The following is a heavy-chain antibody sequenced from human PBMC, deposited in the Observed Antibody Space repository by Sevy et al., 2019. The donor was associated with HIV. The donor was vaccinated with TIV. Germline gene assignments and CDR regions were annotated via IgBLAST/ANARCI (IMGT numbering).Heavy chain of an antibody. D-gene: IGHD5-12*01. V-gene: IGHV1-69*13. J-gene: IGHJ6*02. CDR1: GGTFSSYA. Sequence: ASVNVSCKASGGTFSSYAISWVRQAPGQGLEWMGGIIPIFGTANYAEKFQGRVTITADESTSTAYMELSSLRSEDTAVYYCARDRRDGYNSYYYGMDVWGQGTTVTVSS. CDR3: ARDRRDGYNSYYYGMDV. CDR2: IIPIFGTA.